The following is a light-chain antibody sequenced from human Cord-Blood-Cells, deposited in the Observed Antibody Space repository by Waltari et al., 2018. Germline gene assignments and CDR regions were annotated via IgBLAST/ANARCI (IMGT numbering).Light chain of an antibody. V-gene: IGLV2-23*01. CDR2: EGS. J-gene: IGLJ3*02. CDR3: CSYAGSSTLV. CDR1: SSDVGSYNL. Sequence: QSALTQPASVSGSPGQSINISCTGTSSDVGSYNLVSWYQQHPGKAPKLMIYEGSKRPSGVSNLFYGSKSGNTASLTISGLQAEDEADYYCCSYAGSSTLVFGGGTKLTVL.